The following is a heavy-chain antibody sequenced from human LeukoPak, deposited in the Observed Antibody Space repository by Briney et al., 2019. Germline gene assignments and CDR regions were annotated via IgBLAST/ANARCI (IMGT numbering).Heavy chain of an antibody. D-gene: IGHD5-24*01. CDR2: ISTYNGDT. V-gene: IGHV1-18*01. CDR1: DYTFTSYG. Sequence: ASVKVPCKASDYTFTSYGISWVRQAPGQGLEWMGWISTYNGDTRYTQRLQGRVTMTADTSTRTAYMELRSLRSDDTAVYYCARGWIEMPTVYFDYWGQGTLVSVSS. CDR3: ARGWIEMPTVYFDY. J-gene: IGHJ4*02.